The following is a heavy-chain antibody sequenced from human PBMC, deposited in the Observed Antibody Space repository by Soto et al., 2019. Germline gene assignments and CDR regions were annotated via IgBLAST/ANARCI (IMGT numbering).Heavy chain of an antibody. Sequence: QVQLQQWGAGLLKPSETLSLTCAVYGGFVSSGSYYWSWIRQPPGKGLEWIGEMSHSGGTHFNPSLKSRVTISVDTSKNQFSLKMISMTAAATALYYCARVERGTATTVVDAFDICVPGTMVTVSS. V-gene: IGHV4-34*01. J-gene: IGHJ3*02. D-gene: IGHD1-1*01. CDR1: GGFVSSGSYY. CDR2: MSHSGGT. CDR3: ARVERGTATTVVDAFDI.